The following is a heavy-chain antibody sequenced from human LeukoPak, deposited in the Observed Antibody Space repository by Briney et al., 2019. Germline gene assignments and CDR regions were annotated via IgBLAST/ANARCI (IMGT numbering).Heavy chain of an antibody. CDR2: INQDGSQK. V-gene: IGHV3-7*03. CDR1: GLTFSSYW. D-gene: IGHD4-17*01. CDR3: ARDWFDGDYDRFDY. Sequence: GGSLRLSCAVSGLTFSSYWRSWFREAPGKGLEWVATINQDGSQKFSVDSVKGRFTISRDNAKNSLSLQMNSLRVEDTAVYYCARDWFDGDYDRFDYWGQGTLVTVSS. J-gene: IGHJ4*02.